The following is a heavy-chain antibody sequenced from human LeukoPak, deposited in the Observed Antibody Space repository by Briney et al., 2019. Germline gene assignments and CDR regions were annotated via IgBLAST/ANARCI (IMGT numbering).Heavy chain of an antibody. D-gene: IGHD2-15*01. J-gene: IGHJ4*02. CDR2: IIPILGIA. Sequence: ASVKVSCKASGGTFSSYAISWVRQAPGQGLEWMGRIIPILGIANYAQKFQGRVTITADKSTSTAYMELSSLRSEDTAVYYCARDTYGSYGGYWGQGTLVTVSS. CDR1: GGTFSSYA. V-gene: IGHV1-69*04. CDR3: ARDTYGSYGGY.